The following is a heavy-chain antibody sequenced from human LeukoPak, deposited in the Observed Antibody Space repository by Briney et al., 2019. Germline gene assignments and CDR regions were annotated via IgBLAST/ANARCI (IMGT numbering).Heavy chain of an antibody. D-gene: IGHD3-22*01. CDR2: IYYSGST. V-gene: IGHV4-59*08. CDR1: GGSISSYY. CDR3: ARHLPKTYYYDSSGYYNNWFDP. J-gene: IGHJ5*02. Sequence: SETLSLTCTVSGGSISSYYWSWIRQPPGKGLEWIGYIYYSGSTNYNPSLKSRVTISVDTSKNQFSLKLSSVTAADTAVYYCARHLPKTYYYDSSGYYNNWFDPWGQGTLVTVSS.